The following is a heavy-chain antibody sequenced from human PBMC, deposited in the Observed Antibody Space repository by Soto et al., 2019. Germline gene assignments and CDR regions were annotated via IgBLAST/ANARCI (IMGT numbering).Heavy chain of an antibody. CDR3: ARVNGFGELNNWFDP. D-gene: IGHD3-10*01. V-gene: IGHV1-69*02. Sequence: GASVKVSCKASGGTFSSYTISWVRQAPGQGLEWMGRIIPTLGIANYAQKFQGRVTITADKSTSTAYMELSSLRSEDTAVYYCARVNGFGELNNWFDPWGQGTLVTVSS. J-gene: IGHJ5*02. CDR1: GGTFSSYT. CDR2: IIPTLGIA.